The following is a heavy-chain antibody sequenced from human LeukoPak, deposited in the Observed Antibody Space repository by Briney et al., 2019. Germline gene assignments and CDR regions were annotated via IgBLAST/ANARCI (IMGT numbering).Heavy chain of an antibody. CDR2: IYHSGST. J-gene: IGHJ4*02. CDR1: GYSISSGYY. Sequence: SETLSLTCAVSGYSISSGYYWGWIRQPPGKGLEWIGSIYHSGSTYYSPSLKRRVTISVDTSKNQFSLKLSSVTAADTAVYYCARLIPRFDYWGQGTLVTASS. CDR3: ARLIPRFDY. V-gene: IGHV4-38-2*01.